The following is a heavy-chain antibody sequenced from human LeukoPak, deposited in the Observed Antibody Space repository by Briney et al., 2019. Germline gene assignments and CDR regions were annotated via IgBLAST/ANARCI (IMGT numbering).Heavy chain of an antibody. CDR1: GGSISSSNW. D-gene: IGHD6-13*01. J-gene: IGHJ5*02. CDR3: ATQIAAAGPSGDWFDP. V-gene: IGHV4-4*02. CDR2: IYHSGST. Sequence: SETLSLTCAVSGGSISSSNWWSWVRQPPGKGLEWIGEIYHSGSTNYNPSPKSRVTISVDKSKNQFSLKLSSVTAADTAVYYCATQIAAAGPSGDWFDPWGQGTLVTVSS.